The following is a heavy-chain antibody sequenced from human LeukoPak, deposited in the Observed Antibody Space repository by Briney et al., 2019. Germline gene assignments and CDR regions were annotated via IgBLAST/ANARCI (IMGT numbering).Heavy chain of an antibody. V-gene: IGHV5-51*01. CDR2: IYPDDSDT. Sequence: GESLKISCKGSGYSFTIYWIAWVRQMPGKGLEWMGIIYPDDSDTRYNPSFQGQVTISADKSITTAYLQWSSLKASDSAMYYCARRSGTEGWFDPWGQGTLDTVSS. J-gene: IGHJ5*02. D-gene: IGHD6-13*01. CDR1: GYSFTIYW. CDR3: ARRSGTEGWFDP.